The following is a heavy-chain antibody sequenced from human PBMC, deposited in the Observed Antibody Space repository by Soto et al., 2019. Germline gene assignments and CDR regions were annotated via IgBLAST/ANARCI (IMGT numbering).Heavy chain of an antibody. CDR3: AKCSVGTVRSSGWCNWFDP. Sequence: EVRLLESGGGLVQPGGSLRLSCAASGFTFSNSAMNWVRQAPGKGLEWVSSIRVGGGDTFYADSVKGRFTVSRETSKNTVYLEMNSLRAEDAAIYYCAKCSVGTVRSSGWCNWFDPWGQGTLVTVSS. J-gene: IGHJ5*02. D-gene: IGHD6-19*01. V-gene: IGHV3-23*01. CDR2: IRVGGGDT. CDR1: GFTFSNSA.